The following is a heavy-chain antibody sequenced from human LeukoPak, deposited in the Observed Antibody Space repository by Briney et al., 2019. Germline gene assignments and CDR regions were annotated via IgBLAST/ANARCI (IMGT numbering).Heavy chain of an antibody. CDR2: IYHSGST. J-gene: IGHJ4*02. D-gene: IGHD5-18*01. CDR3: ARGAYSYNYPFDY. Sequence: PSETLSLTCAVSGVSIDSGNWWIWVRQPPGKGLEWIGEIYHSGSTKYSPSLKSRVTISVDTSKNQFSLKLSSVTAADTAVYYCARGAYSYNYPFDYWGQGTLVTVSS. V-gene: IGHV4-4*02. CDR1: GVSIDSGNW.